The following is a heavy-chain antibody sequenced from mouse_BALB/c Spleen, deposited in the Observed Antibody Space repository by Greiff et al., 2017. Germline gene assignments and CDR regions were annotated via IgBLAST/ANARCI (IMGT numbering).Heavy chain of an antibody. D-gene: IGHD1-1*01. CDR2: ISSGGST. CDR1: GFTFSSYA. J-gene: IGHJ4*01. V-gene: IGHV5-6-5*01. CDR3: ARHGGHYYGSSYVMDY. Sequence: EVKLMESGGGLVKPGGSLKLSCAASGFTFSSYAMSWVRQTPEKRLEWVASISSGGSTYYPDSVKGRFTISRDNARNILYLQMSSLRSEDTAMYYCARHGGHYYGSSYVMDYWGQGTSVTVSS.